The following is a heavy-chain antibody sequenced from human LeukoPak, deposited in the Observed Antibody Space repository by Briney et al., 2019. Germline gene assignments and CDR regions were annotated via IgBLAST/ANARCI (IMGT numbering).Heavy chain of an antibody. CDR3: AKDLRRGVVAVAGTGFDY. V-gene: IGHV3-74*01. Sequence: GGSLRLSCAASGNYWMHWVRQAPGKGLVWVSHINSDGSWTSYADSVKGRFTISKDNAKNTLYLQMNSLRAEDTAVYYCAKDLRRGVVAVAGTGFDYWGQGTLVTVSS. D-gene: IGHD6-19*01. CDR1: GNYW. J-gene: IGHJ4*02. CDR2: INSDGSWT.